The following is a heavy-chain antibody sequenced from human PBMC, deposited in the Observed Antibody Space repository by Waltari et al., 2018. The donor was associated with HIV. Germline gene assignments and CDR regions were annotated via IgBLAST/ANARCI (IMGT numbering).Heavy chain of an antibody. Sequence: QEQLVESGGGVVQPGRSVRLSCAASGFSFRTHALHWVRQAPGKGLEWVAAISYDGRNEYYADIVKGRYTISRDNSRDTLFLEMTSLRAADTALYYCAKAVKGFGYYYYGLDVWGQGTTVTVSS. CDR3: AKAVKGFGYYYYGLDV. CDR1: GFSFRTHA. V-gene: IGHV3-30*18. J-gene: IGHJ6*02. CDR2: ISYDGRNE. D-gene: IGHD2-15*01.